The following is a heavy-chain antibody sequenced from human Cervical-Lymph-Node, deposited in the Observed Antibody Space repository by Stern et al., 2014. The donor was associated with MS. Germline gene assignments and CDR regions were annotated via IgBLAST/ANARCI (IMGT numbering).Heavy chain of an antibody. Sequence: QVTLKESGPALVKPTQTLTLTCTFSGFSLSTTGMCLSWIRQPPGKALEVLALLDWDGDKYYSTALKTRLTISKATSKNQVVLTMTNMAPLDTATYFCVRAREGYYFDYWGQGIPVTVSS. CDR2: LDWDGDK. J-gene: IGHJ4*02. V-gene: IGHV2-70*01. CDR1: GFSLSTTGMC. D-gene: IGHD2-21*01. CDR3: VRAREGYYFDY.